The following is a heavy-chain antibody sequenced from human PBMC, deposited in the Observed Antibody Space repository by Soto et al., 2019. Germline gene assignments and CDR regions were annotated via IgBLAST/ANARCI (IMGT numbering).Heavy chain of an antibody. D-gene: IGHD4-17*01. J-gene: IGHJ5*01. Sequence: GESLKISCKGSGYRFTSYWIAWVRQMPGKGLEWMGIIYPGDSDTRYSPSFQGQVTISADKSITTVYLQWRSLKASDTAMYYCARLYGDGNWFDSWGQGTLVTASA. CDR2: IYPGDSDT. V-gene: IGHV5-51*01. CDR1: GYRFTSYW. CDR3: ARLYGDGNWFDS.